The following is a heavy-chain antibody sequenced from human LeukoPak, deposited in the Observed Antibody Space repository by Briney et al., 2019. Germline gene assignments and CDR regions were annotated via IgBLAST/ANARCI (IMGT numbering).Heavy chain of an antibody. D-gene: IGHD3-16*01. J-gene: IGHJ6*03. V-gene: IGHV3-7*01. Sequence: GGSLRLSCAASGLTFSSYSMSWVRQAPGKGLEWVANINQDGSEKNYVDSVKGRFTISRDNAKNSLYLQMNSLRAEDTAVCYCARHRLRMDVWGKGTTVTVSS. CDR2: INQDGSEK. CDR3: ARHRLRMDV. CDR1: GLTFSSYS.